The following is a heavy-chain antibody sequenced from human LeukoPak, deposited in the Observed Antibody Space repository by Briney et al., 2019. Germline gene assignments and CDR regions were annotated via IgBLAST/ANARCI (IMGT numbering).Heavy chain of an antibody. D-gene: IGHD3-10*01. Sequence: PGGSLRLSCAVPGFTVSGNYMSWVRQAPGKGLEWVSVLYNGGNTYYADSVKGRFTVSRDNSKNTLYLQVNSLRAEDTAVYYCARYDGGSGPFDYWGQGTLVTVSS. CDR1: GFTVSGNY. J-gene: IGHJ4*02. CDR3: ARYDGGSGPFDY. V-gene: IGHV3-53*01. CDR2: LYNGGNT.